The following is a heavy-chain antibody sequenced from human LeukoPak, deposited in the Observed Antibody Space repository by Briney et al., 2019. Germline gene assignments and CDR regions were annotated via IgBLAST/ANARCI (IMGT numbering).Heavy chain of an antibody. CDR3: ARGSSGYDPDAFDI. Sequence: ASETLSLTCTVSGGSISSYYWSWIRQPPGKGLEWIGYIYYSGSTNYNPSLKSRATISVDTSKNQFSLKLSSVTAADTAVYYCARGSSGYDPDAFDIWGQGTMVTVSS. CDR1: GGSISSYY. J-gene: IGHJ3*02. V-gene: IGHV4-59*01. D-gene: IGHD5-12*01. CDR2: IYYSGST.